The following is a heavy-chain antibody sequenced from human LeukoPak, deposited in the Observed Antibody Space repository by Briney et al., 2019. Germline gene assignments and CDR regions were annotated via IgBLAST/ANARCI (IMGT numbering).Heavy chain of an antibody. V-gene: IGHV3-30-3*01. D-gene: IGHD2-15*01. CDR3: ATEGGPPIERY. CDR2: ISYDGDNE. Sequence: GGSLRLSCAASGFTFSNFAMHWVRQAPGKGLEWVAVISYDGDNEYYADSVKGRFTISRDNSKNTLFLQMNSLRAEDTAVYYCATEGGPPIERYWGQGTLVTVSS. J-gene: IGHJ4*02. CDR1: GFTFSNFA.